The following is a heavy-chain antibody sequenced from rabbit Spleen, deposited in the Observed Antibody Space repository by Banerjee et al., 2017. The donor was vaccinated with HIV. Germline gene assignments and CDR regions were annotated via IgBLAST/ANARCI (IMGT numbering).Heavy chain of an antibody. J-gene: IGHJ6*01. V-gene: IGHV1S45*01. CDR3: ARESGASYSGYGMDL. CDR1: GIDFSRYYY. Sequence: QEQLVESGGGLVQPEGTLTLTCKASGIDFSRYYYMCWVRQPPGEGLEWIACVGSGGVACSATWATGRFTISKTTSTTVTLQMTSMTAADAAAYFFARESGASYSGYGMDLWGPGTLVTVS. D-gene: IGHD7-1*01. CDR2: VGSGGVA.